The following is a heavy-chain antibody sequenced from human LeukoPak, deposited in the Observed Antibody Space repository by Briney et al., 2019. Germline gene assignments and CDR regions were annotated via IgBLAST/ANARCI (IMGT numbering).Heavy chain of an antibody. D-gene: IGHD1-26*01. CDR2: ISSNGGST. Sequence: PGGSLRLSCAASGFTFSNAWMSWVRQAPGKGLEYVSAISSNGGSTYYANSVKGRFTISRDNSKNTLYLQMGSLRAEDMAVYYCARTSAGATYDYWGQGTLVTVSS. V-gene: IGHV3-64*01. CDR3: ARTSAGATYDY. CDR1: GFTFSNAW. J-gene: IGHJ4*02.